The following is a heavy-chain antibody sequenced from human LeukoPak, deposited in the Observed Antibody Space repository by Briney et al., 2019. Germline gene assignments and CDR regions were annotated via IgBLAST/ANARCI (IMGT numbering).Heavy chain of an antibody. D-gene: IGHD6-19*01. CDR3: AKDVAVAGPVGNFDY. CDR1: GFTFSNYG. J-gene: IGHJ4*02. CDR2: ISYDESDK. V-gene: IGHV3-30*18. Sequence: GGSLRLSCAASGFTFSNYGMHWVRQAPGKGLEWVAVISYDESDKYYADSVKGRFTISRDNSKNTLYLQMNSLRPEDTAVYYCAKDVAVAGPVGNFDYWGQGTLVTVSS.